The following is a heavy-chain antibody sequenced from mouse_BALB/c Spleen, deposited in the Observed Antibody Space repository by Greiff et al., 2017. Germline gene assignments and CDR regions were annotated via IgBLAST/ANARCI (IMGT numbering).Heavy chain of an antibody. J-gene: IGHJ4*01. CDR2: IYPGNSDT. V-gene: IGHV1-5*01. CDR3: TRGNFYYDYDVDYAMDY. D-gene: IGHD2-4*01. Sequence: EVQLQQSGTVLARPGASVKMSCKASGYSFTSYWMHWVKQRPGQGLEWIGAIYPGNSDTSYNQKFKGKAKLTAVTSASTAYMELSSLTNEDSAVYYCTRGNFYYDYDVDYAMDYWGQGTSVTVSS. CDR1: GYSFTSYW.